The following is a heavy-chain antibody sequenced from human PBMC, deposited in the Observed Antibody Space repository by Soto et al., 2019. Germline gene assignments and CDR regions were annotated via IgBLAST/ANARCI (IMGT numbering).Heavy chain of an antibody. V-gene: IGHV5-10-1*01. CDR1: GYSFTCDW. CDR2: IDPSDSYT. D-gene: IGHD3-3*01. J-gene: IGHJ5*02. Sequence: PVAALNISCKGCGYSFTCDWFSSVRQMPGKGLEWMGRIDPSDSYTNYSPSFQGHVTISADKSISTAYLQWSSLKASDTAMYYCARRGDFWSGYINWFDPWGQGTLVTVSS. CDR3: ARRGDFWSGYINWFDP.